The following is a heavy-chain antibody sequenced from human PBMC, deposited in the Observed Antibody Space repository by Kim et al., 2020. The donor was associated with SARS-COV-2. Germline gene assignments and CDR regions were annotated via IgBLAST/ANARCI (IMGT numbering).Heavy chain of an antibody. V-gene: IGHV3-7*01. J-gene: IGHJ3*02. D-gene: IGHD3-10*01. CDR2: IKQDGIGK. Sequence: GGSLRLSCAASGFAFSNYCLFWVRQVPGKGLEWVAYIKQDGIGKNYVDSVKGRFTASRDNAKHSAYLQMTSLRAEDTAVYYCASLRCNLITIQGNDPFD. CDR3: ASLRCNLITIQGNDPFD. CDR1: GFAFSNYC.